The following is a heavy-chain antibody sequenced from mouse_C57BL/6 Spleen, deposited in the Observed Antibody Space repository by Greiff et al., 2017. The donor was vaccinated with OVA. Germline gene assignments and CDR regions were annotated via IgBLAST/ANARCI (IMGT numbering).Heavy chain of an antibody. D-gene: IGHD1-1*01. CDR3: AIYDHYGSSYGWYFDV. CDR1: GYTFTSYW. V-gene: IGHV1-74*01. Sequence: QVQLQQPGAELVKPGASVKVSCKASGYTFTSYWMHWVKQRPGQGLEWIGRIHPSDSDTNSNQKFKGKATLTVDKSSSTAYMQRSSLTSEDSAVYYCAIYDHYGSSYGWYFDVWGTGTTVTVSS. J-gene: IGHJ1*03. CDR2: IHPSDSDT.